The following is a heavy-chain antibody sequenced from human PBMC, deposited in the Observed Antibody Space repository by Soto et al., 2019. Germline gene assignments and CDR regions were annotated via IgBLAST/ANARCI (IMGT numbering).Heavy chain of an antibody. V-gene: IGHV1-2*04. CDR2: INPNSGGT. J-gene: IGHJ5*02. CDR1: GYTFTGYY. D-gene: IGHD2-15*01. CDR3: AREIGAYCSGGSCYQTYNWFDP. Sequence: GASVKVSCKASGYTFTGYYMHWVRQAPGQGLEWMGWINPNSGGTNYAQKFQGWVTMTRDTSISTAYMELSRLRSDDTAVYYCAREIGAYCSGGSCYQTYNWFDPWGQGTLVTVSS.